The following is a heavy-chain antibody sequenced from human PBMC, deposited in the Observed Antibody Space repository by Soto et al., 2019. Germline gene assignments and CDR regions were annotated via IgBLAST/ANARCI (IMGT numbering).Heavy chain of an antibody. J-gene: IGHJ6*03. CDR2: IYYGGST. CDR1: GDSITSYY. D-gene: IGHD3-16*01. V-gene: IGHV4-59*08. Sequence: SETLSLTCSVSGDSITSYYWSWVRQPPGRGLEWIGYIYYGGSTNYNPSLKGRVTISVDTSKNQFSLKLTSVTAADTAAYYCTTSSWGPSVYHYYLDVWDRGTTVTVSS. CDR3: TTSSWGPSVYHYYLDV.